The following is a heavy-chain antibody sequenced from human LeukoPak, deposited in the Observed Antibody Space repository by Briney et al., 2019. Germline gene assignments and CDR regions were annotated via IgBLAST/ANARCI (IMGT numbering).Heavy chain of an antibody. CDR2: ITSSGASK. D-gene: IGHD5-12*01. J-gene: IGHJ4*02. Sequence: GGSLRLSCAASGFTFSSYAMTWVRQAPGKGRDWVSGITSSGASKYYADYVKGRFTVSRDNSENTLYLQINNLSAEDTGTYYCVKDEDLYSPTWYLFEDWGQGTLVTVSS. CDR3: VKDEDLYSPTWYLFED. CDR1: GFTFSSYA. V-gene: IGHV3-23*01.